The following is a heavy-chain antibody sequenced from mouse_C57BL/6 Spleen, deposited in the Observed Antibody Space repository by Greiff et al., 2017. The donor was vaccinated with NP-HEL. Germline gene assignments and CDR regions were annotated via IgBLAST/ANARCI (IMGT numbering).Heavy chain of an antibody. D-gene: IGHD2-3*01. CDR3: ARWGIYDGYFDY. CDR1: GYTFTSYW. Sequence: QVQLKQPGTELVKPGASVKLSCKASGYTFTSYWMHWVKQRPGQGLEWIGNINPSNGGTNYNEKFKSKATLTVDKSSSTAYMQLSSLTSEDSAVYYCARWGIYDGYFDYWGQGTTLTVSS. V-gene: IGHV1-53*01. J-gene: IGHJ2*01. CDR2: INPSNGGT.